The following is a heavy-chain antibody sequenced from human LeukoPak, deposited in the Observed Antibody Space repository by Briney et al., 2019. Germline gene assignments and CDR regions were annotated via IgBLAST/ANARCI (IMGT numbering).Heavy chain of an antibody. CDR1: GYTFTSYG. CDR2: ISAYNGNT. V-gene: IGHV1-18*01. Sequence: ASVKVSCKASGYTFTSYGISWVRRAPGQGLEWMGWISAYNGNTNYAQKLQGRVTMTTDTSTSTAYMELRSLRSDDTAVYYCARGPSGVVAAQPDYWGQGTLVTVSS. CDR3: ARGPSGVVAAQPDY. D-gene: IGHD2-15*01. J-gene: IGHJ4*02.